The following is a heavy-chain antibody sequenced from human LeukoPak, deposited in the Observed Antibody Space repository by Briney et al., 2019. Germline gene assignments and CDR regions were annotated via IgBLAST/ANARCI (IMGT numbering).Heavy chain of an antibody. Sequence: KPSETLSLTCTVSGGSISSYYWSWIRQPPGKGLEWIGYIYYSGSTNYNPSLKSRVTISVDTSKNQFSLKLSSVTAADMAVYYCARSSSGYYYFDYWGQGTLVTVSS. V-gene: IGHV4-59*12. CDR2: IYYSGST. D-gene: IGHD3-22*01. CDR3: ARSSSGYYYFDY. CDR1: GGSISSYY. J-gene: IGHJ4*02.